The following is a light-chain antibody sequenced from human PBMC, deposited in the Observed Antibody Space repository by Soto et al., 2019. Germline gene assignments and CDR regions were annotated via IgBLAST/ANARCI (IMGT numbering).Light chain of an antibody. CDR3: QQYYDAPQN. CDR1: QSVLYSSNNKNY. J-gene: IGKJ1*01. Sequence: DIVMTPSPDSLAVSLGERATINCKSSQSVLYSSNNKNYLAWYQQKPGQPPKLLIYWASTRESGVPDRFSGSGSGTDFTLTISSLQAEDVAVYYCQQYYDAPQNFGQGTKVEIK. CDR2: WAS. V-gene: IGKV4-1*01.